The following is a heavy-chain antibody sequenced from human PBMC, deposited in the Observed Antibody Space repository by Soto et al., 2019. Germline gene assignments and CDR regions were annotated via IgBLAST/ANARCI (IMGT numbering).Heavy chain of an antibody. Sequence: EVQLLESGGGLVQPGGSLRLSCAASGFTFKNQALSWVRQFPGGGLQWVSAISGGSETTNYADPVKGRFTIARDNSKNPVILQMNSLRVEDPGVYYCAEGGGGYSSTWGRKGDVTWGQVTLVTVSS. D-gene: IGHD6-13*01. CDR2: ISGGSETT. CDR1: GFTFKNQA. CDR3: AEGGGGYSSTWGRKGDVT. J-gene: IGHJ5*02. V-gene: IGHV3-23*01.